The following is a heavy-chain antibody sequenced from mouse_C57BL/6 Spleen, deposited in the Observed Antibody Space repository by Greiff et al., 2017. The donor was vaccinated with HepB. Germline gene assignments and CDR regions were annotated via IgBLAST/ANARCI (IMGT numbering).Heavy chain of an antibody. Sequence: VQLQQSGPVLVKPGASVKMSCKASGYTFTDYYMNWVKQSHGKSLEWIGVINPYNGGTSYNQKFKGKATLTVDKSSSTAYMELNSLTSEDSAVYDCARRGIYYGNYDWGQGTTLTVSS. V-gene: IGHV1-19*01. CDR2: INPYNGGT. D-gene: IGHD2-1*01. CDR1: GYTFTDYY. CDR3: ARRGIYYGNYD. J-gene: IGHJ2*01.